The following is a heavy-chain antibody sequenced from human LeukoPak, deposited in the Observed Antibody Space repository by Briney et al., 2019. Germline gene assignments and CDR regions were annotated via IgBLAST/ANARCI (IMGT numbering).Heavy chain of an antibody. D-gene: IGHD3-22*01. V-gene: IGHV1-2*06. CDR3: ARDLGSYDSSGYGNYWFDP. Sequence: ASVKVSCKASGYTFTGYYMHWVRQAPGQGLEWMGRINPNSGGTSYAQKFQGRVTMTRDTSISTAYMELSRLRSDDTAVYYCARDLGSYDSSGYGNYWFDPWGQGTLVTVSS. CDR2: INPNSGGT. J-gene: IGHJ5*02. CDR1: GYTFTGYY.